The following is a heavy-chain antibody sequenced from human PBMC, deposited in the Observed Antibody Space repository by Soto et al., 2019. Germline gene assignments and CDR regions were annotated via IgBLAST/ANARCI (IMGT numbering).Heavy chain of an antibody. Sequence: GGSLRLSCAASGFTFSGSAMHWVRQASGKGLEWVGRIGSKANNYATAYAASVKGRFTISRDDSKNTLYLQMNSLRAEDTAVYYCARAFRISSPYYYGMDVWGQGTTVTVSS. CDR1: GFTFSGSA. CDR3: ARAFRISSPYYYGMDV. J-gene: IGHJ6*02. CDR2: IGSKANNYAT. V-gene: IGHV3-73*01. D-gene: IGHD1-20*01.